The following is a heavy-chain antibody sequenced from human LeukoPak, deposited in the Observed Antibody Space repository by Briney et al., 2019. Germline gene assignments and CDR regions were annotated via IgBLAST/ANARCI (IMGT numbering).Heavy chain of an antibody. V-gene: IGHV3-23*01. CDR3: SKGIIYVLGVDY. CDR1: GFTYSSYS. J-gene: IGHJ4*02. Sequence: GGSLRLSCAASGFTYSSYSMSWPRQAPGKGLEWVSAISGSGGSTYYADSVKGRFTTSRDNSKNTLYLQMNSLRAEDTAVYCCSKGIIYVLGVDYWGQGTLVTVSS. CDR2: ISGSGGST. D-gene: IGHD1-26*01.